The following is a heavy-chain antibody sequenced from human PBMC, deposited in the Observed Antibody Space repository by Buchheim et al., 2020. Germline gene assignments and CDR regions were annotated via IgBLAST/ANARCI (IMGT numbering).Heavy chain of an antibody. D-gene: IGHD1-1*01. CDR2: ISYDGSNK. V-gene: IGHV3-30*18. Sequence: QVQLVESGGGVVQPGRSLRLSCAASGFTFSSYGMHWVRQAPGKGLEWVAVISYDGSNKYYADSVKGRFTISRDNSKNTLYLQMNSLRAEDTAVYYCAKADLDWDLRPDYWGQGTL. CDR1: GFTFSSYG. J-gene: IGHJ4*02. CDR3: AKADLDWDLRPDY.